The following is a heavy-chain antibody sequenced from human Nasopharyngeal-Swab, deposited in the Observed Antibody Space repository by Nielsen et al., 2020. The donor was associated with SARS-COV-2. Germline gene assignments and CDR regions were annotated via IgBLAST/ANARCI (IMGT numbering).Heavy chain of an antibody. CDR1: GFSVSYNY. J-gene: IGHJ4*02. Sequence: GGSLRLSCEVSGFSVSYNYMSWVRQAPGKGLELVAVIYSRGETHYTDSVRGRFTISRDNSKNMVNLQLNSLRAEDTAVYYCARMDFIASRDYWGQGTLVTVSS. V-gene: IGHV3-53*01. CDR2: IYSRGET. D-gene: IGHD6-13*01. CDR3: ARMDFIASRDY.